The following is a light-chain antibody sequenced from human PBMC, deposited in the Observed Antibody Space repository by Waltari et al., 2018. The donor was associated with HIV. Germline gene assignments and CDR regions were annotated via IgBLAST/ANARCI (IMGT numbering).Light chain of an antibody. CDR2: DTK. CDR3: LLSYSGGPCV. CDR1: TGAVTSGLY. V-gene: IGLV7-46*01. J-gene: IGLJ3*02. Sequence: QAVVTQEPSLTVSPGDTVTLTCGSSTGAVTSGLYPYWFQQKPGQAPTTVIYDTKNKPSWAPDRFSGSLVGDKAALTLSGAQPEDEADYYCLLSYSGGPCVFGGGTKLTVL.